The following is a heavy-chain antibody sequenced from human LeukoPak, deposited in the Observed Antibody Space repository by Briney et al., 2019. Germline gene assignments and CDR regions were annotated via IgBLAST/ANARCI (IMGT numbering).Heavy chain of an antibody. CDR1: GGTFSSYA. CDR3: LGNGDPH. D-gene: IGHD2-21*02. CDR2: IIPKFGTE. Sequence: SVKVSCKASGGTFSSYAISWVRQAPGQGLEWMGGIIPKFGTEKYAQKFQGRVTISADESTTTAYMELSSLTSEDTAMYCCLGNGDPHWGQGTLVTVSS. V-gene: IGHV1-69*01. J-gene: IGHJ4*02.